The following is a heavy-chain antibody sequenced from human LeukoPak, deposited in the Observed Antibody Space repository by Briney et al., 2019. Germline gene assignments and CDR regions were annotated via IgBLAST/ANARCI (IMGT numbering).Heavy chain of an antibody. Sequence: SVKVSCKASGGTFSSYAISWVRQAPGRGLEWMGGIIPIFGTANYAQKFQGRVTITADESTSTAYMELSSLRSEDTAVYYCAREGGKPNYFDYWGQGTLVTVSS. V-gene: IGHV1-69*01. CDR2: IIPIFGTA. J-gene: IGHJ4*02. CDR1: GGTFSSYA. D-gene: IGHD4-23*01. CDR3: AREGGKPNYFDY.